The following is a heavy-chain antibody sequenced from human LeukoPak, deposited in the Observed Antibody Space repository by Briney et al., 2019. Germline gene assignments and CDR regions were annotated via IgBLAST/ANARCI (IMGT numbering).Heavy chain of an antibody. CDR2: IKSKTDGGTT. Sequence: TGGSLRLSCAASGFTFSNAWMSWVRQAPGKGLEWVGRIKSKTDGGTTDYAAPVKGRFTISRDDSKNTLYLQMNSLKTEDTAVYYCTTDRGTYYYDSSGCPWGQGTLGTVSS. CDR3: TTDRGTYYYDSSGCP. V-gene: IGHV3-15*01. CDR1: GFTFSNAW. J-gene: IGHJ4*02. D-gene: IGHD3-22*01.